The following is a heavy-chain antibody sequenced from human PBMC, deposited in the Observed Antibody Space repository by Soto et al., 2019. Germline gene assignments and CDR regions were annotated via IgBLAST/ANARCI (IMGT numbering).Heavy chain of an antibody. Sequence: EEQLVESGGGLIQPGGSLRLSCAASGFIVSTNYMNWVLQATGKGLEWVSVIYRDGSTYYGDSVMGRFTISRDNSKKTLYLQMNSMRVESTAGYYCASGRAVRPLYYYGMDVWGQGTTVTVSS. D-gene: IGHD6-6*01. CDR1: GFIVSTNY. V-gene: IGHV3-53*01. CDR3: ASGRAVRPLYYYGMDV. CDR2: IYRDGST. J-gene: IGHJ6*02.